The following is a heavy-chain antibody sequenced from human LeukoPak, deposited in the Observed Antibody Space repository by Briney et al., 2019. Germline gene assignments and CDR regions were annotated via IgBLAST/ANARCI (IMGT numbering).Heavy chain of an antibody. V-gene: IGHV3-7*01. Sequence: ETLSLTCAVYGGSFSGYYWSWVRQAPGKGLEWVANIKQDGSEKYYVDSVKGRFTISRDNAKNSLYLQMNSLRAEDTAVYYCARRVGRGLLFDYWGQGTLVTVSS. D-gene: IGHD1-26*01. CDR3: ARRVGRGLLFDY. J-gene: IGHJ4*02. CDR1: GGSFSGYY. CDR2: IKQDGSEK.